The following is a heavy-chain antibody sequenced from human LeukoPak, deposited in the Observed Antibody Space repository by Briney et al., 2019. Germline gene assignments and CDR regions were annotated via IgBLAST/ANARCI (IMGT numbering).Heavy chain of an antibody. CDR2: IYSGGST. CDR1: GFTFSDYY. CDR3: ARGGRYDDFWSGFFDY. Sequence: PGGSLRLSCAASGFTFSDYYMSWVRQAPGKGLEWVSVIYSGGSTYYADSVKGRFTISRDNSKNTLYLQMNSLRAEDTAVYYCARGGRYDDFWSGFFDYWGQGTLVTVSS. V-gene: IGHV3-53*01. J-gene: IGHJ4*02. D-gene: IGHD3-3*01.